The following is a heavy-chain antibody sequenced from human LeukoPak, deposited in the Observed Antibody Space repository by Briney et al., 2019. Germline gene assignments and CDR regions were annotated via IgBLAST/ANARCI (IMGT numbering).Heavy chain of an antibody. V-gene: IGHV3-7*01. CDR2: IKQDGSEK. Sequence: PGGSLRLSCAASGFTFSSCWMSWVRQAPGKGLEWVANIKQDGSEKYYVDSVKGRFTISRDNAKNPLYLQMNSLRAEDTAVYYCAREEIVADYWGQGTLVTVSS. CDR3: AREEIVADY. J-gene: IGHJ4*02. CDR1: GFTFSSCW. D-gene: IGHD5-12*01.